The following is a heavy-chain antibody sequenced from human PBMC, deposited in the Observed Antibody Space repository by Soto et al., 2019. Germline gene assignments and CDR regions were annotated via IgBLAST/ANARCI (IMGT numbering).Heavy chain of an antibody. CDR1: GFSLRTTGVG. J-gene: IGHJ4*02. CDR3: AHTWGLPFDY. CDR2: IYWNDDK. Sequence: QITLKESGPTLVEPTQTLTLTCTYSGFSLRTTGVGVGWIRQPPGKALEWLGIIYWNDDKRYSPSLKNRFTLPSHISKSQVVLTMTNMDPVDTATYYCAHTWGLPFDYWGQGTLVIVSS. D-gene: IGHD3-16*01. V-gene: IGHV2-5*01.